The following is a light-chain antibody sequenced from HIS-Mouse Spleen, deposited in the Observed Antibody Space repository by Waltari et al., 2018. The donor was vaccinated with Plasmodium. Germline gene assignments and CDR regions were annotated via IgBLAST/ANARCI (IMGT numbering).Light chain of an antibody. CDR2: GAS. V-gene: IGKV3-15*01. CDR3: QQYNNCPT. Sequence: EIVMTQSTATLSVSPGERATLSCRASNSVSSNLAWYQQNPGQTPRLLIYGASTSATGIPARFSRSGSGTEFTLTISSLQSEDFAVYYCQQYNNCPTFGQGTKVEIK. J-gene: IGKJ1*01. CDR1: NSVSSN.